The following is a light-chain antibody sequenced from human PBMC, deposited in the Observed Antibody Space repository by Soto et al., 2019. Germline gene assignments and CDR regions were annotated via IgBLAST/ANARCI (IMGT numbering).Light chain of an antibody. V-gene: IGKV1-12*01. CDR1: QDIGVR. CDR2: SAS. Sequence: DIDMAHSPSSLSAYVGDRVTITCRASQDIGVRLAWFQQKPGKAPKYLIQSASSLQSGVPSTFSGSGSGTDFTLTINSLHPEDFATYYCLQVYNFPRTFGQGTKVDIK. J-gene: IGKJ1*01. CDR3: LQVYNFPRT.